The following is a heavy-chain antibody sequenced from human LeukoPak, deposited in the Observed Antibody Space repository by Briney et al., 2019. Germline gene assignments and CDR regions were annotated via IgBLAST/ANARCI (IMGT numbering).Heavy chain of an antibody. CDR1: GGSLSSDH. CDR2: ISYRRRT. J-gene: IGHJ4*02. V-gene: IGHV4-59*12. D-gene: IGHD3-16*02. Sequence: PSETLSLTCTVSGGSLSSDHWGWIRQPPQKGLEWSGCISYRRRTHYHPSLKSRVTISVDTSQKHFSLKLTSVTAADTDVYYCARVRGLGVITPYLDSWGQGPLVTVS. CDR3: ARVRGLGVITPYLDS.